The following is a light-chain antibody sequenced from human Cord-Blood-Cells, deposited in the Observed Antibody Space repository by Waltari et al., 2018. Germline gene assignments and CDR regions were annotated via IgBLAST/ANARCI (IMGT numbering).Light chain of an antibody. Sequence: EIVMTQSLATLSVFPGERATLSCRASQSVSSNLAWYQQKPVQAPRLLIFGASTRATVIPARFSGSGSGTEFTLTISSLQSEDFAVYYCQQYNNWPPYTFGQGTKLEIK. J-gene: IGKJ2*01. CDR1: QSVSSN. CDR2: GAS. CDR3: QQYNNWPPYT. V-gene: IGKV3-15*01.